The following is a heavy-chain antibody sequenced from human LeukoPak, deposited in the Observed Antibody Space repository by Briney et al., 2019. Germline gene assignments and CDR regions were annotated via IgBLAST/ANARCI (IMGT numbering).Heavy chain of an antibody. CDR1: GGSISSGSYY. D-gene: IGHD7-27*01. J-gene: IGHJ4*02. CDR3: ARVGSHVAPWGFFDY. V-gene: IGHV4-61*02. Sequence: SQTLSLTCTVSGGSISSGSYYWSWIRQPAGKGLRWIGRIYTSGSTNYNPSLKSRVTISVDTSKNQFSLKLNSVTAADTAVYYCARVGSHVAPWGFFDYWGQGTLVTVSS. CDR2: IYTSGST.